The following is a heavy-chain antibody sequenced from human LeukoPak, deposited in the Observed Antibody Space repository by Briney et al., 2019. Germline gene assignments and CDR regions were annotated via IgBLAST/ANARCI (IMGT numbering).Heavy chain of an antibody. CDR2: IIPILGVA. CDR1: GGTFSSYA. V-gene: IGHV1-69*04. Sequence: SVKVSCKASGGTFSSYAISWVRQAPGQGLEWMGRIIPILGVANYAQKFQGRVTITADKSTSTAYMELSSLRSEDTAVYYCAGAISSSWTQLDYWGQGTLVTVSS. D-gene: IGHD6-13*01. CDR3: AGAISSSWTQLDY. J-gene: IGHJ4*02.